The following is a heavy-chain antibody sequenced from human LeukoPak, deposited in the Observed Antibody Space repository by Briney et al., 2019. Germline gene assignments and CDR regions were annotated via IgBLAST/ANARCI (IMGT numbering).Heavy chain of an antibody. CDR2: INSDGNRT. Sequence: GGSLRLSCAASGFTFSNYWMHWVRQAPGKGLVWVSRINSDGNRTNYADFVKGRFTISRDNAKNSLYLQMNSLRAEDTAVYYCAREDTMVRGVRCFDYWGQGTLVTVSS. D-gene: IGHD3-10*01. J-gene: IGHJ4*02. CDR1: GFTFSNYW. CDR3: AREDTMVRGVRCFDY. V-gene: IGHV3-74*01.